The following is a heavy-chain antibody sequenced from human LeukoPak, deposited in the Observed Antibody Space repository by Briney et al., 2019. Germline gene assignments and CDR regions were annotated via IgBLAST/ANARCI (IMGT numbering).Heavy chain of an antibody. J-gene: IGHJ4*02. CDR2: ISSSSSTI. CDR1: GFTFSSYS. Sequence: PGGSLRLSCAASGFTFSSYSMNWVRQAPGKGLEWVSYISSSSSTIYYADSVKGRFTISRDNAKNSLYLQMNSLRAEDTAVYYCARDPSKWELPVDYWGQGTLVTVSS. V-gene: IGHV3-48*01. D-gene: IGHD1-26*01. CDR3: ARDPSKWELPVDY.